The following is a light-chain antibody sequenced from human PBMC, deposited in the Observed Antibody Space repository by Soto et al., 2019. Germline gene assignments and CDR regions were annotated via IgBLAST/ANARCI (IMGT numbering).Light chain of an antibody. V-gene: IGKV1-5*01. J-gene: IGKJ3*01. CDR2: DAS. CDR3: QEYEKLFS. Sequence: DIQLTQSPATLSASVGDRVTLTCRAAQSLNSRLAWYQHRPGKAPRLLIYDASTLESGVPSRFSGSGSGTHFTLTISSLQPEDIVTYYCQEYEKLFSFGPGTKVDI. CDR1: QSLNSR.